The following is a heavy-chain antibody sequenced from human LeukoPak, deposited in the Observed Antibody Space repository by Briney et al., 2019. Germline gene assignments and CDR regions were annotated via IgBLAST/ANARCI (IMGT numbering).Heavy chain of an antibody. V-gene: IGHV3-64D*09. D-gene: IGHD3-16*01. CDR3: LKDVAGWGDY. CDR2: ITNNGGTT. CDR1: GFSSNSYA. Sequence: PGGSLRLSCSASGFSSNSYAMHWVRQAPGKGLEYVSSITNNGGTTYYADSVKDRFTISRDNSKNTLYLQMTSLRADDTAVYYCLKDVAGWGDYWGRGTLVTVSS. J-gene: IGHJ4*01.